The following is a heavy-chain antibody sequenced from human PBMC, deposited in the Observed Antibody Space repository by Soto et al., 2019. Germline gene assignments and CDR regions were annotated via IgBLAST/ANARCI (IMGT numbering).Heavy chain of an antibody. D-gene: IGHD3-9*01. Sequence: ASVKVSCKASGYTFTSYAMPWVRQAPGQRLEWMGWINAGNGNTKYSQKFQGRVTITRDTSASTAYMELSSLRSEDTAVYYCARAILHYDILTGTPQGWFDPWGQGTLVTVSS. CDR1: GYTFTSYA. V-gene: IGHV1-3*01. CDR3: ARAILHYDILTGTPQGWFDP. J-gene: IGHJ5*02. CDR2: INAGNGNT.